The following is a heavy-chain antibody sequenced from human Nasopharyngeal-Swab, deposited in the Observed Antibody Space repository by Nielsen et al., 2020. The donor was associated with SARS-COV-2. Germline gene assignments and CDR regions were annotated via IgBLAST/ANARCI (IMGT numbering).Heavy chain of an antibody. Sequence: GESLKISCAASGFTFSSYSMSWLRQAPGKGLEWVSTITGNGDTTYYADSVKGRFTLSRDNSKNTVYFQVASLTAEDMAVYFCARGTPAVPGLDYWGQGTLVTVSS. J-gene: IGHJ4*02. CDR2: ITGNGDTT. V-gene: IGHV3-23*01. CDR1: GFTFSSYS. CDR3: ARGTPAVPGLDY. D-gene: IGHD6-13*01.